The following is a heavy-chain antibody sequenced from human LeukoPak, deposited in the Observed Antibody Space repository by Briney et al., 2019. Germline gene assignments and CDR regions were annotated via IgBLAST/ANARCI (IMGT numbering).Heavy chain of an antibody. J-gene: IGHJ3*02. CDR2: IIPIFGTA. Sequence: ASVKVSCKASGGTFSSYAISWVRQAPGQGLEWMGRIIPIFGTANYAQKFQGRVTITADESTSTAYMELSSLRSADTAVYYCARAHYRGGGDAFDIWGQGTMVTVSS. CDR3: ARAHYRGGGDAFDI. V-gene: IGHV1-69*15. CDR1: GGTFSSYA. D-gene: IGHD3-10*01.